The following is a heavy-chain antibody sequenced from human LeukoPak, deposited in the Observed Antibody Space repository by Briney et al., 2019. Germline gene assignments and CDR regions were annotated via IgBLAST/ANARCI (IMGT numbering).Heavy chain of an antibody. CDR2: IYYSGST. D-gene: IGHD6-13*01. Sequence: SETLSLTCTVSGGSISSYYLSWIRQPPGKGLEWVGYIYYSGSTNYYPSLKSRVTISVDTSKNQLSLKLSSVTAADTAVYYCARHWETSSWYFDYWGQGTLVTVSS. CDR1: GGSISSYY. V-gene: IGHV4-59*08. CDR3: ARHWETSSWYFDY. J-gene: IGHJ4*02.